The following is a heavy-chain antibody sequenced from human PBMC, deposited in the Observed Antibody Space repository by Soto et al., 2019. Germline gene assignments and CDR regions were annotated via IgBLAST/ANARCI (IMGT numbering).Heavy chain of an antibody. Sequence: EVQLLESGGGLVQPGGSLRLSCAASGFTFSIYPMSWVRQTPEKGLEWVSTIGTTGDDTYYADSVRGRSTISRDDSKNTLYLQMSSLRAEESAVYYCAKSRVDSGRGYFDLWGRGTLVTVSS. CDR1: GFTFSIYP. J-gene: IGHJ2*01. CDR2: IGTTGDDT. CDR3: AKSRVDSGRGYFDL. V-gene: IGHV3-23*01. D-gene: IGHD6-25*01.